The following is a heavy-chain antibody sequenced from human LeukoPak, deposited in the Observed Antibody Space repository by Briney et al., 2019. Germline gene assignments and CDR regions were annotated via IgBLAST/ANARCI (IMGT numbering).Heavy chain of an antibody. V-gene: IGHV4-39*07. Sequence: SETLSLTCTVSGGSITSSSYYWGWIRQPPGKGREGIGSIYYSGSTYYNPSLKSRVTISVDTSKNQFSLKLSSVTAADTAVFYCARLVGATLTWGAFDIWGQGTMVTVSS. CDR2: IYYSGST. D-gene: IGHD1-26*01. J-gene: IGHJ3*02. CDR1: GGSITSSSYY. CDR3: ARLVGATLTWGAFDI.